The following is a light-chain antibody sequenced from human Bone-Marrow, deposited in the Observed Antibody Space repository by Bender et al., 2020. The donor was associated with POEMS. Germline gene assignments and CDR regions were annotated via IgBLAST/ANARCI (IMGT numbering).Light chain of an antibody. CDR1: KLGDQY. CDR2: QVT. V-gene: IGLV3-1*01. CDR3: QAWDSFTGV. Sequence: SYDLTQPPSVSVSPGQTASITCSGDKLGDQYAYWYQQKPGQSPVLVIYQVTKRPSGVPERFSGSGSGNTATLTISGTQAMDEADYYCQAWDSFTGVFGTGTKLTVL. J-gene: IGLJ1*01.